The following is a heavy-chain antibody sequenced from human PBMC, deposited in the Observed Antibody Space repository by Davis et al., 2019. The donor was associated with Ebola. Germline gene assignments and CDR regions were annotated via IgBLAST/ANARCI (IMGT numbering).Heavy chain of an antibody. CDR2: IGTAGDT. CDR3: ARAQFGDVVLDY. CDR1: GFTFRTYD. J-gene: IGHJ4*02. V-gene: IGHV3-13*01. D-gene: IGHD4-17*01. Sequence: GESLKISCAASGFTFRTYDMHWVRQTTGKGLEWVSVIGTAGDTYYRGSVKGRFTISRENARKSLYLQMNSRTAGDTAVYYCARAQFGDVVLDYWGQGTLVTVSS.